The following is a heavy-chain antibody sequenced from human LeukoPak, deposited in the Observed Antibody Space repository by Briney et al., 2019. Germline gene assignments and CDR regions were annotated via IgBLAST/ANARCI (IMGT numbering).Heavy chain of an antibody. V-gene: IGHV1-69*13. J-gene: IGHJ6*02. CDR1: GGTFSSYA. D-gene: IGHD2-2*01. CDR3: AREYCSSTSCSGGVYYYYYGMDV. Sequence: SVKVSCKASGGTFSSYAISWVRQAPAQGLEWMGGIIPIFGTANYAQKFQGRVTITADESTSTAYMELSSLRSEDTAVYYCAREYCSSTSCSGGVYYYYYGMDVWGQGTTVTVSS. CDR2: IIPIFGTA.